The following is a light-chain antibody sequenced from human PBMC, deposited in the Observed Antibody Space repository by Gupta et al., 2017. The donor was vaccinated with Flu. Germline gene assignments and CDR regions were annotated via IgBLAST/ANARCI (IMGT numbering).Light chain of an antibody. J-gene: IGLJ2*01. CDR2: EVS. CDR1: SSDVGGYKL. V-gene: IGLV2-23*02. CDR3: CSYAVVRDRQL. Sequence: QSALSQPPSVSGSPGQSITISCTGTSSDVGGYKLVSWYQQHPGKAPKLLIYEVSKRPSGVSDRFSGSKSGNTASLTISGLQSDDEADYYCCSYAVVRDRQLFGGGTKLTVL.